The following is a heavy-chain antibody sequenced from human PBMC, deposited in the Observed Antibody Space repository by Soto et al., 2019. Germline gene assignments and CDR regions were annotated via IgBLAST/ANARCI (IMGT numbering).Heavy chain of an antibody. J-gene: IGHJ5*02. Sequence: QVQLVQSGGEVKRPGASVKVSCKTSGYTFSNYGITWVRQAPGQPLEWLGWISLYSDGTNYAQKFQGRVSMTTDTSTTTAYVELMSLRSDDTAVYYGARVVPGAEAWFGPWGQGTLVTVSS. V-gene: IGHV1-18*01. CDR2: ISLYSDGT. CDR3: ARVVPGAEAWFGP. D-gene: IGHD2-2*01. CDR1: GYTFSNYG.